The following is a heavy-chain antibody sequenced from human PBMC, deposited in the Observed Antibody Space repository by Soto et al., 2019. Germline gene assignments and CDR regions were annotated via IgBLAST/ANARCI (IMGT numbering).Heavy chain of an antibody. CDR3: ASSVVTPNVLTGNGFDF. V-gene: IGHV4-30-2*06. J-gene: IGHJ4*02. Sequence: LQLQQSGSGLVQPSETLSLTCTVSGGSVSSGHRSWSWIRQSPEKGLEWIGYIYHTGSAHYNPSLKTRVSMSIDKSKNQFSLSLASLTAADTAIYYCASSVVTPNVLTGNGFDFWGQGTLVTVSS. CDR2: IYHTGSA. CDR1: GGSVSSGHRS. D-gene: IGHD3-9*01.